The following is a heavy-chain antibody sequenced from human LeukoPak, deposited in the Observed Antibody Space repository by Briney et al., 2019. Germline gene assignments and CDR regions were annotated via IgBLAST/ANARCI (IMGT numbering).Heavy chain of an antibody. CDR1: GFTFSSYT. J-gene: IGHJ4*02. V-gene: IGHV3-48*01. Sequence: PGGSLRLSCAASGFTFSSYTMNWVRQPPGKGLEWVSNIGTSSTTIYYADSVKGRFTISRDNAKNSLYLQMNSLRADDTAVYYCARARYSSDDYWGQGTLVTVSS. CDR3: ARARYSSDDY. CDR2: IGTSSTTI. D-gene: IGHD6-25*01.